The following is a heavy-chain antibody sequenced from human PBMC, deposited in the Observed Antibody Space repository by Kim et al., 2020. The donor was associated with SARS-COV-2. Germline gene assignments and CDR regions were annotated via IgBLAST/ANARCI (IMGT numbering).Heavy chain of an antibody. J-gene: IGHJ4*02. V-gene: IGHV3-30*18. Sequence: GGSLRLSCAASGFTFSSYGMHWVRQAPGKGLEWVAVISYDGSNKYYADSVKGRFTISRDNSKNMLYLQMNSLRAEDTAVYYCAKDRSSSWLYFDYWGQGTLVTVSS. CDR3: AKDRSSSWLYFDY. CDR2: ISYDGSNK. D-gene: IGHD6-13*01. CDR1: GFTFSSYG.